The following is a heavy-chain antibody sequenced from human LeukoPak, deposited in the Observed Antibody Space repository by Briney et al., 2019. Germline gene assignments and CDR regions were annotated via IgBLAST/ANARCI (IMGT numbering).Heavy chain of an antibody. CDR3: ARGRKTWLLTYYFDY. CDR2: INPNSGGT. D-gene: IGHD5-12*01. V-gene: IGHV1-2*02. Sequence: ASVKVSCKASGYTFTGYYMHWVRQAPGQGLEWMGWINPNSGGTNYAQKFQGRVTMTRDTSISTAYMELSSLRSEDTAVYYCARGRKTWLLTYYFDYWGQGTLVTVSS. CDR1: GYTFTGYY. J-gene: IGHJ4*02.